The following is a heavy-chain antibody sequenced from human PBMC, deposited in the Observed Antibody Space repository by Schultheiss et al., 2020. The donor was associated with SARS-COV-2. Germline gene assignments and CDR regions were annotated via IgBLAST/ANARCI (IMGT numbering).Heavy chain of an antibody. CDR1: GCSISSYY. D-gene: IGHD3-22*01. Sequence: SETLSLTCTVPGCSISSYYWSWIRQPPGKGLEWIGYIYYSGSTYYNPSLKSRVTISVDTSKNQFSLKLSSVTAADTAVYYCARRGATVYYYDSSGYTFEPWGQGTLVTVSS. V-gene: IGHV4-59*08. CDR3: ARRGATVYYYDSSGYTFEP. CDR2: IYYSGST. J-gene: IGHJ5*02.